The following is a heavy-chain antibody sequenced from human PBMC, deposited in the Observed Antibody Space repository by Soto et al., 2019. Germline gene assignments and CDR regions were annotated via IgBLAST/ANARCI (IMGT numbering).Heavy chain of an antibody. V-gene: IGHV4-59*01. J-gene: IGHJ4*02. CDR2: IYLGGSI. Sequence: PSETLSLTYSVSGGSISSGYWTWIRHPPGKGLEWIGYIYLGGSINYNPSLKSRVIISVDTSKNQFSLELSSVTAADTAIYYCAREPRQGDRIYYFDYWGQGTLVTVSS. D-gene: IGHD2-21*02. CDR3: AREPRQGDRIYYFDY. CDR1: GGSISSGY.